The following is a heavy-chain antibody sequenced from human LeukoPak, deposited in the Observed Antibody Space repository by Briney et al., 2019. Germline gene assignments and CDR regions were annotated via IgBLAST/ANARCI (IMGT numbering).Heavy chain of an antibody. V-gene: IGHV4-4*02. Sequence: NPSETLSLTCAVSGDSIGSNNWWTWVRQAPGKGLEWIGEIDRTGTANYNPSLKSRLTMSVDISKNQFSLKMTSVTAADTAIYYCATTVTYTYLDVWGKGTTVTVSS. CDR3: ATTVTYTYLDV. CDR2: IDRTGTA. CDR1: GDSIGSNNW. D-gene: IGHD4-11*01. J-gene: IGHJ6*03.